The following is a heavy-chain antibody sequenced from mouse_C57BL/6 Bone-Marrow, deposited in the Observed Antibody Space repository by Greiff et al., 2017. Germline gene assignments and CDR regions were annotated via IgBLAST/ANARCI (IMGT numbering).Heavy chain of an antibody. J-gene: IGHJ3*01. CDR2: INPGSGGT. Sequence: VQRVESGAELVRPGTSVKVSCKASGYAFTNYLIEWVKQRPGQGLEWIGVINPGSGGTNYNEKFKGKATLTADKSSSTAYMQLSSLTSEDSAVYFCARSPFYYYGSSYRFAYWGQGTLVTVSA. CDR1: GYAFTNYL. D-gene: IGHD1-1*01. V-gene: IGHV1-54*01. CDR3: ARSPFYYYGSSYRFAY.